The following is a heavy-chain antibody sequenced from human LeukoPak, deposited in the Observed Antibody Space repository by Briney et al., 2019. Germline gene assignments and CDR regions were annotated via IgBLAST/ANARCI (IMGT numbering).Heavy chain of an antibody. CDR1: GYSFTCYW. CDR2: IYPGDSDT. Sequence: GESLKISCKGSGYSFTCYWIGWVRQIPGKGLEWMRTIYPGDSDTRYSPSFQGQVTISADKSISTAYLQWSSLKASDTAMYYCARHDISHNWGGVDYWGQGTLVTVSS. CDR3: ARHDISHNWGGVDY. D-gene: IGHD7-27*01. V-gene: IGHV5-51*01. J-gene: IGHJ4*02.